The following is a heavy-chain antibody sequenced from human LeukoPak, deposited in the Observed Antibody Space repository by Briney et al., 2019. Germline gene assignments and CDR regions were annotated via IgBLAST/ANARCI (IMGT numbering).Heavy chain of an antibody. CDR1: GFIFNSYW. J-gene: IGHJ1*01. CDR3: ARESTAGYNSSWYGFRN. Sequence: GGSLRLSCEASGFIFNSYWMGWVRQVPGKGLEWVAKINKDGSEKYYVDSVKGRFTISRDNAKNSLFLQMGSLRVEDTAVYYCARESTAGYNSSWYGFRNWGQGTLVSVSS. V-gene: IGHV3-7*01. D-gene: IGHD6-13*01. CDR2: INKDGSEK.